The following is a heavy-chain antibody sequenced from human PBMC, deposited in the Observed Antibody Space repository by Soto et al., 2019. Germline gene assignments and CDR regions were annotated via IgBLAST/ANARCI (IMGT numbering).Heavy chain of an antibody. J-gene: IGHJ4*02. Sequence: GGSLKLACAASGFTFSNYAMHWVRQAPGKGLEWVALTSYDGNNEYYTDSVKGRFTISRDNSKNTLFLKMNSPRPEDTAVYYCAKDKGVFNWATYYFDYWGQGVLLTVSS. CDR3: AKDKGVFNWATYYFDY. CDR1: GFTFSNYA. V-gene: IGHV3-30*18. D-gene: IGHD1-1*01. CDR2: TSYDGNNE.